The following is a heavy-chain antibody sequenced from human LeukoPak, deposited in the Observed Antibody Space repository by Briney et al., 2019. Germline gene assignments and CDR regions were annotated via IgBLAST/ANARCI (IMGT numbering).Heavy chain of an antibody. D-gene: IGHD2-2*01. CDR3: ARVVVPAAMDDYYYYYMDV. CDR1: GGSISSYY. V-gene: IGHV4-59*01. Sequence: PSETLSLTCTVSGGSISSYYWSWIRQPPGKGLEWIGYIYYSGSTNYNPSLKSRVTISVDTSKNQFSLKLSSVTAADTAVYYRARVVVPAAMDDYYYYYMDVWGKGTTVTVSS. J-gene: IGHJ6*03. CDR2: IYYSGST.